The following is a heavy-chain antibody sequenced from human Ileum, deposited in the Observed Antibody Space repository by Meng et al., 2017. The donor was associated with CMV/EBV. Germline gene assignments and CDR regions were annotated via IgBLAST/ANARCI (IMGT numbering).Heavy chain of an antibody. Sequence: CTVAGGSISSSNYYWGWIRQPPGKGLEYIGSIYYRGSTYYSPSLKSRVTISVDTSKNQFSLKLSSVTAADTAVYYCARRDFIDWFDPWGQGTLVTVSS. CDR2: IYYRGST. CDR3: ARRDFIDWFDP. D-gene: IGHD3-3*01. CDR1: GGSISSSNYY. V-gene: IGHV4-39*01. J-gene: IGHJ5*02.